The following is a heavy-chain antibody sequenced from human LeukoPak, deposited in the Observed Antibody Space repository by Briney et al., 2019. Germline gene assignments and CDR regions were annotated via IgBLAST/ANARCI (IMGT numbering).Heavy chain of an antibody. CDR3: ARAKAKRAAAGTGMDV. J-gene: IGHJ6*04. Sequence: SQTLSLTCAISGDSVSSNSAAWNWIRQSPSRGLEWLGRTYYRSKWYNDYAVSVKSRITINPDTSKNQFSLQLNSVTPEDTVVYYCARAKAKRAAAGTGMDVWGRGTTVTISS. CDR1: GDSVSSNSAA. CDR2: TYYRSKWYN. V-gene: IGHV6-1*01. D-gene: IGHD6-13*01.